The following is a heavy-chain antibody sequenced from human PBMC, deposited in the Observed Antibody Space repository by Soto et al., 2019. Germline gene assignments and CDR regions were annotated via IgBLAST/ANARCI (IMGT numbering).Heavy chain of an antibody. J-gene: IGHJ4*02. CDR1: GFTFSSYA. V-gene: IGHV3-23*01. CDR3: ERRGSGSYYDY. Sequence: EVQLLESGGGLVQPGGSLRLSCAASGFTFSSYAMRWVRQAPVKGLEWVSAISGSGGSTYYADSVKGRFTISRDKSKNTLYLQMHSLRAEDTAVYYCERRGSGSYYDYWGQGTLVTVSS. CDR2: ISGSGGST. D-gene: IGHD1-26*01.